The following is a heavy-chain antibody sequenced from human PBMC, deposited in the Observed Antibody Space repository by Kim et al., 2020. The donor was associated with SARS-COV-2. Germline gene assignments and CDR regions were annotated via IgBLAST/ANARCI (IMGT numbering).Heavy chain of an antibody. Sequence: SLKSRVTISVDTSKNQFSLKLSSVTAADTAVYYCARDLGSRIAALGGMDVWGQGTTVTVSS. J-gene: IGHJ6*02. CDR3: ARDLGSRIAALGGMDV. V-gene: IGHV4-31*02. D-gene: IGHD6-6*01.